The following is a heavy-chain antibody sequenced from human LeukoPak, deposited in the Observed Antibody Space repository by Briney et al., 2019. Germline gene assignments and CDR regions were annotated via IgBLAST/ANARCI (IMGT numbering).Heavy chain of an antibody. J-gene: IGHJ6*01. CDR1: GFTFSTYS. Sequence: PGGFLRLSCAASGFTFSTYSMHWVRQAPGKGLEWMMAISNGGDEEYYADSVKGRFTISRDNAKNTLYLQMNSLRPEDTAVFEFVREIYNYGMDVWGEGTTVTV. CDR3: VREIYNYGMDV. CDR2: ISNGGDEE. V-gene: IGHV3-30-3*01.